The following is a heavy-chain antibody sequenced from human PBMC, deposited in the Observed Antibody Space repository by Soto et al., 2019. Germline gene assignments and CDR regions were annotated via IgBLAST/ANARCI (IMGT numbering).Heavy chain of an antibody. D-gene: IGHD3-3*01. J-gene: IGHJ5*02. CDR1: GYTFTSYD. CDR2: MNPNSGNT. V-gene: IGHV1-8*01. Sequence: ASVKVSGKASGYTFTSYDINWVRQATGQGLEWMGWMNPNSGNTGYAQKFQGRVTMTRNTSISTAYMELSSLRSEDTAVYYCARGSPYYDFWSGYWFDPWGQGTLVTVSS. CDR3: ARGSPYYDFWSGYWFDP.